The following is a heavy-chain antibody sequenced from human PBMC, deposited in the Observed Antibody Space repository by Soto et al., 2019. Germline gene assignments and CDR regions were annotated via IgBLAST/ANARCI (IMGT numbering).Heavy chain of an antibody. CDR3: AKDSRIVVATAPYDY. D-gene: IGHD2-21*02. V-gene: IGHV3-30*18. CDR1: GFTFSSYG. Sequence: QVQLVESGGGVVQPGRSLRLSCAASGFTFSSYGMHWVRQAPGKGLEWVAVISYDGSNKYYADSVKGPFTISRDNSKNTVYLQMNSLRAEDTDVYYCAKDSRIVVATAPYDYWGQGTLVTVSS. CDR2: ISYDGSNK. J-gene: IGHJ4*02.